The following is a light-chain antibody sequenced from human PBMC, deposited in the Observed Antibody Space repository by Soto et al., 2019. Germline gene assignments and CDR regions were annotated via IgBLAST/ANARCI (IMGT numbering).Light chain of an antibody. Sequence: EIVLTQSPGTLSLSPGERATLSCRASQSVNSNYLAWHQQKPGQAPRLLIYGISSRATGIPDRFSGSGSGTEFTLTVSSLQSEDFAVYYCQQYIKWPITFGQGTRLEIK. CDR2: GIS. V-gene: IGKV3-20*01. CDR1: QSVNSNY. CDR3: QQYIKWPIT. J-gene: IGKJ5*01.